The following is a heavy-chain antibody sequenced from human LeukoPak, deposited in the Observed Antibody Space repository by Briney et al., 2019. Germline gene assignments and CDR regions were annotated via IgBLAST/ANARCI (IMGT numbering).Heavy chain of an antibody. J-gene: IGHJ4*02. CDR3: ARGRYYYDSSGYYDDY. CDR1: GGSISSYY. V-gene: IGHV4-4*07. Sequence: SETLSLTCTVSGGSISSYYWSWIRQPAGKGLEWIGRIYTSGSTNYNPSLKSRVTMSVDTSKNQFSLKLSSVTAADTAVYYCARGRYYYDSSGYYDDYWGQGTLVTVSS. D-gene: IGHD3-22*01. CDR2: IYTSGST.